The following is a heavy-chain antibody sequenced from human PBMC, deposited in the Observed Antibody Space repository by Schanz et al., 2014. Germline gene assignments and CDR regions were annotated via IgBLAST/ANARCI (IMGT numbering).Heavy chain of an antibody. D-gene: IGHD3-10*01. CDR1: GFTFSSYA. CDR2: ISGSGGST. V-gene: IGHV3-23*01. Sequence: EVQLLESGGGLVQPGGSLRLSCAASGFTFSSYAMSWVRRAPGKGLEWVSAISGSGGSTYYADSVKGRFTISRDNSKNTLYLQMNSLRAEDTAVYYCAKGRFGELSAFDIWGQGTMVTVSS. J-gene: IGHJ3*02. CDR3: AKGRFGELSAFDI.